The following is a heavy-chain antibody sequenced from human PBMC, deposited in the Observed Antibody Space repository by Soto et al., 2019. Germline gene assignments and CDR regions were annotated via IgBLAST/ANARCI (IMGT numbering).Heavy chain of an antibody. V-gene: IGHV1-69*06. J-gene: IGHJ5*02. D-gene: IGHD2-8*01. Sequence: QVQLVQSGAEVKKPGSSVKVSCKASGGTFSSYAISWVRQAPGQGLEWMGGIIPIFGTANYAQKFQGRVTITADKSTSTAYMELSSLRSEDTAMYYCAREMVGPKQRVRWFDPWGQGTLVTVSS. CDR2: IIPIFGTA. CDR1: GGTFSSYA. CDR3: AREMVGPKQRVRWFDP.